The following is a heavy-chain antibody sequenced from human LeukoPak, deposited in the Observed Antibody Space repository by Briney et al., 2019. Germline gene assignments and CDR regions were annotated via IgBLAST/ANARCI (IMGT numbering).Heavy chain of an antibody. CDR1: GYTFTSYS. V-gene: IGHV1-18*01. Sequence: ASVKVSCKASGYTFTSYSISWVRQAPGQGLEWMGWISAYNGNTIYAQKVKGRATMTTDTSTSTAYMELSSLNSDDAAVYYCARRASLDYWGQGTLVTVSS. CDR2: ISAYNGNT. CDR3: ARRASLDY. J-gene: IGHJ4*02.